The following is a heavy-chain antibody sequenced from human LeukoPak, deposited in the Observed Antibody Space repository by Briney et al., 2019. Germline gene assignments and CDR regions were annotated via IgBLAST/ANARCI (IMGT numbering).Heavy chain of an antibody. J-gene: IGHJ6*02. Sequence: GASVKVSCKASGGTFSSYAISWVRQAPRQGLEWMGGIIPIFGTANYAQKFQGRVTITADESTSTAYMELSSLRSGDTAVYYCARFKGYYVSSGYYYGMDVWGQGTTVTVSS. V-gene: IGHV1-69*13. CDR1: GGTFSSYA. CDR3: ARFKGYYVSSGYYYGMDV. D-gene: IGHD3-22*01. CDR2: IIPIFGTA.